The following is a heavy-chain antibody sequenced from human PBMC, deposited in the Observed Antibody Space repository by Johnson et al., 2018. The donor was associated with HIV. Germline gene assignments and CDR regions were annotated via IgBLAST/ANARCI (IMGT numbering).Heavy chain of an antibody. J-gene: IGHJ3*02. CDR3: ACLAHDAFDI. Sequence: QVQLVESGGGVVRPGGSLRLSCAASGFTVSNNYMSWVRQAPGKGLEWVAVISYDGSNKYYADSVKGRFTISRDNSKNTLYLQMNSLRAEDTAVYYCACLAHDAFDIWGQGTMVTVSS. CDR2: ISYDGSNK. CDR1: GFTVSNNY. D-gene: IGHD3-16*01. V-gene: IGHV3-30-3*01.